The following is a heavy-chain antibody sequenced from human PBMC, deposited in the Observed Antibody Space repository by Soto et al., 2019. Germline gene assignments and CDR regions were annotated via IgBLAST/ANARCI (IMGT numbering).Heavy chain of an antibody. CDR3: ATDRSTVVTSDYYCGMDV. J-gene: IGHJ6*02. Sequence: QVQLVESGGGVVQPGRSLRLSCAASTFTFSSYGIHWVRQAPGKGLYWVAVISFDGRNKYYADPVKVRFTISRDNSKLTMYLKMISLRAEDTAVYYCATDRSTVVTSDYYCGMDVWGQGTTVTVSS. D-gene: IGHD4-4*01. CDR2: ISFDGRNK. V-gene: IGHV3-30*03. CDR1: TFTFSSYG.